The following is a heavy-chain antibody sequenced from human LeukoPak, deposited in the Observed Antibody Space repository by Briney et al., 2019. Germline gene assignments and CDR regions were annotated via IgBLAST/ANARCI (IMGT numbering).Heavy chain of an antibody. CDR3: ARAPSEIGGYYPEYFRH. V-gene: IGHV3-74*01. J-gene: IGHJ1*01. D-gene: IGHD3-22*01. Sequence: GGSLRLSCAASGFTFSPYWMHWVRQAPGKGLVWVSRIKSDGSTNYADPVKGRFTISRDNAKNTVSLQMNSLRAEDTGVYFCARAPSEIGGYYPEYFRHWGQGTLVTVSS. CDR1: GFTFSPYW. CDR2: IKSDGST.